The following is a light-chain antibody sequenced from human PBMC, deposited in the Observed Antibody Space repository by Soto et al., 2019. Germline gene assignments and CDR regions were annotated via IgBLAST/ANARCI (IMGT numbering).Light chain of an antibody. J-gene: IGKJ1*01. CDR1: QSVSSNY. Sequence: EIVLTQSPGTLYLSPGERATLSCRASQSVSSNYLAWYQKKPGQAPRFLIYGASSRASGIPDRFSGSGSGTGLNLTISRLEPEDFAVYYCHQYGSLPQGTCGQGTQVEIK. CDR2: GAS. V-gene: IGKV3-20*01. CDR3: HQYGSLPQGT.